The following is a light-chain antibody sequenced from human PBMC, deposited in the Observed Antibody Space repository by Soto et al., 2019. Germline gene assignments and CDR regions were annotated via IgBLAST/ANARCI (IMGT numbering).Light chain of an antibody. Sequence: QPALTQPASVSGSPGQSITISCTGTSSDIGGYNYVSWYQQYPGKAPKLMIFGVSDRPSGVSNRFSGSKSGTTASLTISGLQAEDEADYYCSSYKTSSTVVVFGGGTQLTVL. J-gene: IGLJ2*01. CDR2: GVS. CDR1: SSDIGGYNY. CDR3: SSYKTSSTVVV. V-gene: IGLV2-14*01.